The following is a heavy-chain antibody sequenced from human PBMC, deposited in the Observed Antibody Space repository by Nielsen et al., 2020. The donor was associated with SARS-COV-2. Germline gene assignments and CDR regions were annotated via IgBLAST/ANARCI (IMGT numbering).Heavy chain of an antibody. CDR2: ISSSSSTI. V-gene: IGHV3-48*04. J-gene: IGHJ6*02. CDR3: ARDGELYCTNGVCYPDYYYYGMDV. CDR1: GFTFSSYS. D-gene: IGHD2-8*01. Sequence: GESLNISCAASGFTFSSYSMNWVRQAPGKGLEWVSYISSSSSTIYYADSVKGRFTISRDNAKNSLYLQMNSLRAEDTAVYYCARDGELYCTNGVCYPDYYYYGMDVWGQGTTVTVSS.